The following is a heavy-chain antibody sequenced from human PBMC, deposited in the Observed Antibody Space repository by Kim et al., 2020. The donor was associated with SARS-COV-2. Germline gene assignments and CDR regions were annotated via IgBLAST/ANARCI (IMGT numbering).Heavy chain of an antibody. CDR3: ARDLYYDSSGYRPHDY. V-gene: IGHV3-7*03. Sequence: GGSLRLSCAASGFTFSSYWMSWVRQAPGKGLEWVANIKQDGSEKYFVDSVKGRFTISRDNAKNSLYLQMNSLRAEDTAVYYCARDLYYDSSGYRPHDYWGQGTLVTVSS. D-gene: IGHD3-22*01. J-gene: IGHJ4*02. CDR1: GFTFSSYW. CDR2: IKQDGSEK.